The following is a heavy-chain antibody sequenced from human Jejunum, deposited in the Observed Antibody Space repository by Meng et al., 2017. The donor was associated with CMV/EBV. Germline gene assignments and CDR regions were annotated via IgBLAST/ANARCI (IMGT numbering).Heavy chain of an antibody. CDR3: AGIPEANSGYFSI. CDR1: GCPFIRYT. Sequence: KASGCPFIRYTFSWVRQAPGQGLEWWGGILPIFRTPKYAQNFQGRVTVSTDASAATAYMELSSLRSEDTAVYFCAGIPEANSGYFSIWGQGTLVTVSS. V-gene: IGHV1-69*05. D-gene: IGHD3-22*01. CDR2: ILPIFRTP. J-gene: IGHJ1*01.